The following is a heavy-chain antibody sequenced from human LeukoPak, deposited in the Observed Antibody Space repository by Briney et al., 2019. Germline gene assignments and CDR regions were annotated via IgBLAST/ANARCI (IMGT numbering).Heavy chain of an antibody. D-gene: IGHD3-22*01. CDR1: GYTFTSYG. CDR3: TRDKGELTYYYDSSGYYRY. J-gene: IGHJ4*02. CDR2: ISAYNGNT. V-gene: IGHV1-18*01. Sequence: ASVKVSCKASGYTFTSYGISWVRQAPGQGLEWMGWISAYNGNTNYAQKLQGRVTMTTDTSTSTAYMELRSLRSDDTAVYYCTRDKGELTYYYDSSGYYRYWGQGTLVTVPS.